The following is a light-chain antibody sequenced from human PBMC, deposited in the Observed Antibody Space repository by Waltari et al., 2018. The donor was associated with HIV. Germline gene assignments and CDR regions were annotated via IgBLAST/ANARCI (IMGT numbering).Light chain of an antibody. CDR2: CAA. CDR3: QQYYSTPWA. Sequence: DIVMTQSPDSLAVSLGERATINCKSSQSVLYNSNNKNYLAWYQQKPGQPPKLLIYCAATRESGVPDRFSGSGSWTNFTLTISSLQAEDVALFYCQQYYSTPWAFGQGTKVEIK. J-gene: IGKJ1*01. CDR1: QSVLYNSNNKNY. V-gene: IGKV4-1*01.